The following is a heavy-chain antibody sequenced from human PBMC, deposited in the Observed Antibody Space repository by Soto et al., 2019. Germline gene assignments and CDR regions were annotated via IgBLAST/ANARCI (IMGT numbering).Heavy chain of an antibody. CDR3: ARTGAEAGTKGVFDY. V-gene: IGHV4-31*03. CDR2: IYYSGST. CDR1: GGSISSGGYY. J-gene: IGHJ4*02. Sequence: SETLPLTCTVSGGSISSGGYYWSWIRQHPGKGLEWIGYIYYSGSTYYNPSLKSRVTISVDTSKNQFSLKLSSVTAADTAVYYCARTGAEAGTKGVFDYWGQGTLVTVSS. D-gene: IGHD6-19*01.